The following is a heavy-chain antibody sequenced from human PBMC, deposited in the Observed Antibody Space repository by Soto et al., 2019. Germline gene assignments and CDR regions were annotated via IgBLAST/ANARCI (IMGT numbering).Heavy chain of an antibody. CDR3: AGDMSPENLLVTDLHYVMYF. V-gene: IGHV3-33*01. CDR2: IWYDGSDQ. CDR1: GVNFKTYT. D-gene: IGHD2-15*01. Sequence: PGGSLRLSCEGSGVNFKTYTMHWVRQAPGKGLEWVPVIWYDGSDQYYADSVKGRFTVSRDNSKNIVYLQMNSLRVEDTAVYFCAGDMSPENLLVTDLHYVMYFWAQGTTVTVSS. J-gene: IGHJ6*02.